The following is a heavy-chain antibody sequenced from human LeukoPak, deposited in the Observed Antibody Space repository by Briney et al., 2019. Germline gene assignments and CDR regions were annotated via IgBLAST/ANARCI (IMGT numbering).Heavy chain of an antibody. Sequence: SETLSLTCAVYGGSFSGYYWSWIRQPPGKGLEWIGEINHSGSTNYNPSLKSRVTISVDTSKNQFSLKLSSVTAADTAVYYCASQETHDYGVFGFGYWGQGTLVTVSS. CDR3: ASQETHDYGVFGFGY. CDR2: INHSGST. V-gene: IGHV4-34*01. CDR1: GGSFSGYY. J-gene: IGHJ4*02. D-gene: IGHD4-17*01.